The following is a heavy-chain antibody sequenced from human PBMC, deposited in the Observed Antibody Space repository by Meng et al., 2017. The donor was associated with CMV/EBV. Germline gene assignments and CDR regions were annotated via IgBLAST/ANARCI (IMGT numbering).Heavy chain of an antibody. J-gene: IGHJ4*02. CDR3: ARGNLRREQQLGY. CDR1: GYTFTGYY. CDR2: INPNSGGT. D-gene: IGHD6-13*01. Sequence: ASVKVSCKASGYTFTGYYMHWVRQAPGQGLERMGWINPNSGGTNYAQKFQGRVTITRDTSISTAYMELSRLRSDDTAVYYCARGNLRREQQLGYWGQGTLVTVSS. V-gene: IGHV1-2*02.